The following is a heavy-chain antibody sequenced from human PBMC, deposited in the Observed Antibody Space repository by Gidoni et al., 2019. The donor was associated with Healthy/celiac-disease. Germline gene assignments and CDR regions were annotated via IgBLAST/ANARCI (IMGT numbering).Heavy chain of an antibody. CDR2: ISSSSSTI. V-gene: IGHV3-48*01. D-gene: IGHD3-22*01. Sequence: EVQLVESGGGLVQPGGSLRLSCAASGFTFSSYSMNWVRQAPGKGLEWVSYISSSSSTIYYADSVKGRFTISRDNAKNSLYLQMNSLRAEDTAVYYCARDQYDSSGPHFFDYWGQGTLVTVSS. CDR3: ARDQYDSSGPHFFDY. CDR1: GFTFSSYS. J-gene: IGHJ4*02.